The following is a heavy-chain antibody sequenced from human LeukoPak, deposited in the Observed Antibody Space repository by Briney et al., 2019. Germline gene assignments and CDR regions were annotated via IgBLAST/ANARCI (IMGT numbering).Heavy chain of an antibody. V-gene: IGHV5-51*01. CDR1: GYSFISYW. CDR3: ARLLARRPEVVVVFAAAP. CDR2: IYPGDSTT. J-gene: IGHJ5*02. Sequence: GESLKISCKGSGYSFISYWIGWVRQMPGRGLEWMGIIYPGDSTTRYSPSFQGQVTISADKSISTAYLQWGSLKASDTAMYYFARLLARRPEVVVVFAAAPWGKGTLVTVSS. D-gene: IGHD2-15*01.